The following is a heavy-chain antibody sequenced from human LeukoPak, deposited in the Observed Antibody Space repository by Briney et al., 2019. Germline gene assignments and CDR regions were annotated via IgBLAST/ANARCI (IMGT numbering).Heavy chain of an antibody. CDR1: GFTFTTYW. V-gene: IGHV3-7*01. J-gene: IGHJ4*02. Sequence: PGESLRLSCAASGFTFTTYWVSWVRQAPGKGLGWVASINQDGTEKYYVDSVKGRFTISRDYAKKSLFLQMNSLRVEDTAVYFCAKVAKYYYGPETYYFFEQWGQGTPVTAAS. CDR2: INQDGTEK. CDR3: AKVAKYYYGPETYYFFEQ. D-gene: IGHD3-10*01.